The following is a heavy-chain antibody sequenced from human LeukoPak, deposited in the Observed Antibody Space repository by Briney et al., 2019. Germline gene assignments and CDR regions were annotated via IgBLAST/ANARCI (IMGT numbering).Heavy chain of an antibody. Sequence: GGSLRLSCAASGFTFRNYWMSWIRQAPGRGLEWVANIKLDGTQKNYIQSVRGRFTISRDNARNFLYLQLSSLRAEDTAVYYCTRDFWADYWGQGTLVTVSS. CDR3: TRDFWADY. D-gene: IGHD3-3*01. CDR1: GFTFRNYW. V-gene: IGHV3-7*01. J-gene: IGHJ4*02. CDR2: IKLDGTQK.